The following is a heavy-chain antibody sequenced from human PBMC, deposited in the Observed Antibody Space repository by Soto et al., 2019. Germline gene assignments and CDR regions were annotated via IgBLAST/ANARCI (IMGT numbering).Heavy chain of an antibody. CDR2: ISAYDGDT. CDR3: TTVAERELVRYLDY. D-gene: IGHD3-10*01. Sequence: QIQLVQSGTELKKPGAAVKVSCRASGFTFTSYGFTWLRQAPGQGPEWMGWISAYDGDTNYAENLQGRVSMTIDTSTSTTYMEVRSLTSDDTAVYFCTTVAERELVRYLDYWGQGTLVTVSS. V-gene: IGHV1-18*01. J-gene: IGHJ4*02. CDR1: GFTFTSYG.